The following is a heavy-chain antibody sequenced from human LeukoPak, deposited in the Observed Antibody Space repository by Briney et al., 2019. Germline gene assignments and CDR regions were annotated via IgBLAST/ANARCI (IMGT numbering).Heavy chain of an antibody. CDR3: ARDPQNGDYAWFDP. V-gene: IGHV4-30-2*01. Sequence: SETLSLTCTVSGGSISSGGYYWSWIRQPPGKGLEWIGYIYHSGSAYYNPSLKSRVTISVDRSKNQFSLKLSSVTAADTAVYHCARDPQNGDYAWFDPWGQGTLVTVSS. D-gene: IGHD4-17*01. CDR1: GGSISSGGYY. J-gene: IGHJ5*02. CDR2: IYHSGSA.